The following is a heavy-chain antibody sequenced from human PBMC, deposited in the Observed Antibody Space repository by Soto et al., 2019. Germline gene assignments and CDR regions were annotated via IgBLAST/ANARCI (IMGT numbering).Heavy chain of an antibody. CDR1: GGSISGYY. CDR2: IYYTGST. Sequence: SETLSLTCTVSGGSISGYYWSWIRQPPGKRLEWIGYIYYTGSTNYNPSLRSQVTISIDTSKNQFSLKLSSVTAADTAVYYCARYPRLDYWGQGTLVTVSS. CDR3: ARYPRLDY. J-gene: IGHJ4*02. V-gene: IGHV4-59*08.